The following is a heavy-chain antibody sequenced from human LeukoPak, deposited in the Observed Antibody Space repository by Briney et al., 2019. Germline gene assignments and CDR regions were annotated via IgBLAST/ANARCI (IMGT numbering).Heavy chain of an antibody. V-gene: IGHV1-69*05. J-gene: IGHJ3*02. CDR1: GGTFSSYA. CDR3: ARWRGYYDSSGYPDAFDI. Sequence: VASVKVSCKASGGTFSSYAISWVRQARGQGLEWMGGIIPIFGTANYAQKFQGRVTITTDESTSTAYMELSSLRSEDTAVYYCARWRGYYDSSGYPDAFDIWGQGTMVTVSS. CDR2: IIPIFGTA. D-gene: IGHD3-22*01.